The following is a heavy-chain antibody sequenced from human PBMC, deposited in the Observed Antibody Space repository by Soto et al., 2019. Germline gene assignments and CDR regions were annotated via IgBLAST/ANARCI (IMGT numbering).Heavy chain of an antibody. V-gene: IGHV1-18*01. J-gene: IGHJ4*02. CDR2: ISAYNGNT. Sequence: QVQLVQSGAEVKKPGASVKVSCKASGYTFTSYGISWVRQAPGQGLEWMGWISAYNGNTNYAQKIQGRVTMTTDTSTSTAYMELRSLRSDDTAVYYCARDRLGGNLSWGHYYFDYWCQGTLVTDSS. D-gene: IGHD2-21*02. CDR3: ARDRLGGNLSWGHYYFDY. CDR1: GYTFTSYG.